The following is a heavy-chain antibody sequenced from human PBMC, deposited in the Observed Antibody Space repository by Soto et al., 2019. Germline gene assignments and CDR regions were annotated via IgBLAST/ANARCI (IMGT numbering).Heavy chain of an antibody. V-gene: IGHV3-30-3*01. J-gene: IGHJ6*02. CDR2: ISYDGSNK. CDR3: ARAFFSSIAGLIHRYYYGMDV. D-gene: IGHD6-6*01. Sequence: GGSLRLSCAASGFTFSSYAMHWVRQAPGKGLEWVAVISYDGSNKYYADSVKGRFTISRDNSKNTLYLQMNSLRAEDTAVYYCARAFFSSIAGLIHRYYYGMDVWGQGTTVTVSS. CDR1: GFTFSSYA.